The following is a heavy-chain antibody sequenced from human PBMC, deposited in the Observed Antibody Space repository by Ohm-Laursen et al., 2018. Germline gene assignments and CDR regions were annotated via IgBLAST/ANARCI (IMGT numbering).Heavy chain of an antibody. J-gene: IGHJ4*02. D-gene: IGHD3-22*01. CDR3: ARVSSTYYDSSGYYYEDYFDY. Sequence: LSLTCAASGFTFSDYYMSWVRQAPGKGLEWVANIKQDGSEKYYVDSVKGRFTISRDNAKNSLYLQMNSLRAEDTAVYYCARVSSTYYDSSGYYYEDYFDYWGQGTLVTVSS. CDR1: GFTFSDYY. CDR2: IKQDGSEK. V-gene: IGHV3-7*01.